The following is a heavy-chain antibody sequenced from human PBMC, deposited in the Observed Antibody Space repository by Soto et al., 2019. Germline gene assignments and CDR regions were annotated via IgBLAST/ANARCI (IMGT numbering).Heavy chain of an antibody. Sequence: GESLKISCKGSGYSFTSYWIGWVRQMPGKGLEWMGIIYPGDSDTRYSPSFQGQVTISADKSISTAYLQWSSLKASDTAMYYCARLYGIFGVAYPDAFDIWGQGTMVTVSS. D-gene: IGHD3-3*01. CDR2: IYPGDSDT. CDR1: GYSFTSYW. V-gene: IGHV5-51*01. J-gene: IGHJ3*02. CDR3: ARLYGIFGVAYPDAFDI.